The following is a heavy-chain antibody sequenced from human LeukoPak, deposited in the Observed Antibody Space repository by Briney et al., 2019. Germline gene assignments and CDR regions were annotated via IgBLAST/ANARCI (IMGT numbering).Heavy chain of an antibody. CDR3: AKALGDFWSGYYTGDAFDI. CDR2: IYGGGST. D-gene: IGHD3-3*01. Sequence: GGSLRLSCAASGFTVSNSYMTWVRQAPGKGLERVSVIYGGGSTYYADSVKGRFTISRDNSKNSLYLQMNSLRAEDTAVYYCAKALGDFWSGYYTGDAFDIWGQGTMVTVSS. CDR1: GFTVSNSY. V-gene: IGHV3-66*01. J-gene: IGHJ3*02.